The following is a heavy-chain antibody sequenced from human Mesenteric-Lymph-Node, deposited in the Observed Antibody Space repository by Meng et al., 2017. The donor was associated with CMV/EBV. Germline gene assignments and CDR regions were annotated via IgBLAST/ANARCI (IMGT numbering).Heavy chain of an antibody. J-gene: IGHJ3*02. CDR2: IDTSTSYL. D-gene: IGHD3-10*01. CDR3: ARSGLGDNAFDI. CDR1: GLPLSAYR. V-gene: IGHV3-21*01. Sequence: CVASGLPLSAYRANWVRQAPGKGLQWVSTIDTSTSYLYYGDSVKGRFTISRDNAKNSLYLQMNSLKAEDTAIYYCARSGLGDNAFDIWGQGTMVTVSS.